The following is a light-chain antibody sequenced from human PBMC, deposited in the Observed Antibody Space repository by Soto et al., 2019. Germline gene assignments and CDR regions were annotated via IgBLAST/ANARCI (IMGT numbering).Light chain of an antibody. CDR2: AAS. V-gene: IGKV1-39*01. CDR1: QSISSY. Sequence: DIQMTQSPPSLSASVGDRVTITCRASQSISSYLNWYQQKPGKAPKLLIYAASSLQSGVPSRFSGSGYGTDFTLTISSLQAEDFATYYCQQSSSAPRTFGQGTRVEIK. J-gene: IGKJ1*01. CDR3: QQSSSAPRT.